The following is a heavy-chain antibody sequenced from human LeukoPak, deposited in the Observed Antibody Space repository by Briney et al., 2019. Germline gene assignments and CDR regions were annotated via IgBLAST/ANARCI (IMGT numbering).Heavy chain of an antibody. V-gene: IGHV3-23*01. CDR3: AVIDDAMDV. Sequence: GGSLRLSCAASGLTFSSYVMNWVRQAPGKGLEWVSAISGSGISTYYADSVKGRFTISRDNSKNTLSLQMNSLRGEDTVIYYCAVIDDAMDVWGQGTTVTVSS. CDR2: ISGSGIST. J-gene: IGHJ6*02. D-gene: IGHD2/OR15-2a*01. CDR1: GLTFSSYV.